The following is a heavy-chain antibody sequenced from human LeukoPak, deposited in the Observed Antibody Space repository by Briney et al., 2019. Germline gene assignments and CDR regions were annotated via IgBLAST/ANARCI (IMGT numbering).Heavy chain of an antibody. V-gene: IGHV3-21*01. J-gene: IGHJ4*02. Sequence: GGSLRLSCAASGFTFSGYSMNWVRQAPGKGLEWVSSISSSSSYIYYADSVKGRFTISRDNAKNSLYLQMNSLSAEDTAVYYCARAEPLAARRPYYFDYWGQGTLVTVSS. CDR2: ISSSSSYI. CDR3: ARAEPLAARRPYYFDY. CDR1: GFTFSGYS. D-gene: IGHD6-6*01.